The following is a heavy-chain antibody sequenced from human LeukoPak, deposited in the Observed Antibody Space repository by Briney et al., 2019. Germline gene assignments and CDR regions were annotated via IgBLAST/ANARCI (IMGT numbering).Heavy chain of an antibody. J-gene: IGHJ3*02. Sequence: SETLSLTCTVSSGSISSNEYYWGWIRQPPGKGLEWIGSIYHSGSTYYNPSLKSRVTISVDTSKNQFSLKLSSVTAADTAVYYCAWKTPGESPDAFDIWGQGTMVTVSS. V-gene: IGHV4-39*07. CDR1: SGSISSNEYY. D-gene: IGHD1-1*01. CDR2: IYHSGST. CDR3: AWKTPGESPDAFDI.